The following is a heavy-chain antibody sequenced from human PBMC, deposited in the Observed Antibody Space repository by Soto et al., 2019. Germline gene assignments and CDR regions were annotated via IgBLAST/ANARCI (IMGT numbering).Heavy chain of an antibody. CDR3: ARDAKIQRPNCSGGSCYFYYYYYMDV. CDR1: GFTFSSYW. D-gene: IGHD2-15*01. V-gene: IGHV3-7*01. Sequence: GGSLRLSCAASGFTFSSYWMSWVRQAPGKGLEWVANIKQDGSEKYYVDSVKGRFTISRDNAKNSLYLQMNSLRAEDTAVYYCARDAKIQRPNCSGGSCYFYYYYYMDVWGKGTTVTVSS. J-gene: IGHJ6*03. CDR2: IKQDGSEK.